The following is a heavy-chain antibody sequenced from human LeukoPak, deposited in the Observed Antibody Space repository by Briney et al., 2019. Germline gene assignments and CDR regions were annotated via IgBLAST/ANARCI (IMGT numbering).Heavy chain of an antibody. CDR2: IYYSGST. J-gene: IGHJ4*02. CDR1: GDSISGSSYF. V-gene: IGHV4-39*01. Sequence: SETLSLTCTVSGDSISGSSYFWGWIRQPPGKGLEWIGSIYYSGSTYYNPSLKNRVTISVDTSKNQFSLKLGSVTAADTAVYYCVRPGDSSGYYYGFEYWGQGTLVTVSS. D-gene: IGHD3-22*01. CDR3: VRPGDSSGYYYGFEY.